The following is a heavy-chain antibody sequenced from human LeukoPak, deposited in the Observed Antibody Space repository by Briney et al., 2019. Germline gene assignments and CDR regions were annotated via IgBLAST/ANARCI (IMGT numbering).Heavy chain of an antibody. V-gene: IGHV3-23*01. CDR2: ISGSGGST. D-gene: IGHD6-19*01. CDR3: AKVDGTGWWIVDY. CDR1: GFTFSSYD. J-gene: IGHJ4*02. Sequence: PGGSLRLSCAASGFTFSSYDMNWVRQAPGKGLEWVSGISGSGGSTYYADSMKGRFTISRDNSKNTVYLQMNSLRAEDMGIEYCAKVDGTGWWIVDYWGQGALVTVSS.